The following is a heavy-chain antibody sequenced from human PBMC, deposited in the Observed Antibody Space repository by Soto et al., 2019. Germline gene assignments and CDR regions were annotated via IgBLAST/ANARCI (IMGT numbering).Heavy chain of an antibody. CDR1: GFTFSDYG. V-gene: IGHV3-23*01. Sequence: GGSLRLSCAASGFTFSDYGMSWVRQAPGKGLEWVSGVSGSGDSGTGDRTYYADSVNGRFTISRDNSKNTLYLQMNSLRAEDTAVYYCAKDEKGVIADYFDCWGQGTLVTVSS. CDR3: AKDEKGVIADYFDC. J-gene: IGHJ4*02. D-gene: IGHD3-10*01. CDR2: VSGSGDSGTGDRT.